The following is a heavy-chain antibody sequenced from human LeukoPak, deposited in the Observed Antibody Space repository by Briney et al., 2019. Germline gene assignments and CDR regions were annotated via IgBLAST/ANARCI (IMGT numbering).Heavy chain of an antibody. J-gene: IGHJ4*02. V-gene: IGHV1-69*13. Sequence: SVKVSCKASGGTFNSYGIIWVRQAPGQGLEWMGGVIPILGTANYAQKFQGRVTITADESTSTAYMELSSLRSDDTAVYYCARVYGDVEFDYWGQGTLVTVSS. CDR3: ARVYGDVEFDY. CDR1: GGTFNSYG. D-gene: IGHD4-17*01. CDR2: VIPILGTA.